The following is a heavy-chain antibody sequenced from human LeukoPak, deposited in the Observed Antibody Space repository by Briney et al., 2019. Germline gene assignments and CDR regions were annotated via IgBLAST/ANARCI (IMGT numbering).Heavy chain of an antibody. V-gene: IGHV3-53*01. J-gene: IGHJ4*02. Sequence: GGSLRLSCAASGFTVSSNYMSWVRQAPGKGLEWVSVIYGGGTTYYADSVKGRFTISRDNFKHILFLQMNSLRAEDTAVYYCARGPGYISGWYYFDYWGQGTLVTVSS. CDR2: IYGGGTT. CDR1: GFTVSSNY. CDR3: ARGPGYISGWYYFDY. D-gene: IGHD6-13*01.